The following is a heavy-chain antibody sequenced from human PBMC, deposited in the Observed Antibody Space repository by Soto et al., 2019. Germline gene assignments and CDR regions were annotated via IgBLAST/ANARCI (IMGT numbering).Heavy chain of an antibody. V-gene: IGHV1-2*04. CDR1: GYTFTGYY. CDR2: INPNSGGT. J-gene: IGHJ3*02. Sequence: ASVKVSCKASGYTFTGYYMHWVRQAPGQGLEWMGWINPNSGGTNYAQKFQGWVTMTRDTSISTAYMELSRLRSDDTAVYYCARKRADYGDPSGVAFDIWGQGTMVTVSS. D-gene: IGHD4-17*01. CDR3: ARKRADYGDPSGVAFDI.